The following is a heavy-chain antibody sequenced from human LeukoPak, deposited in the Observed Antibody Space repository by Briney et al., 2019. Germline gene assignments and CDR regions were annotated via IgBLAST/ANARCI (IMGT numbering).Heavy chain of an antibody. V-gene: IGHV4-34*01. Sequence: PSETLSLTRAVYGGSFSGYYWSWIRQPPGKGLEWIGEINHSGSTNYNPSLKSRVTISVDTSKNQFSLKLSSVTAADTAVYYCAADSSSRDYWGQGTLVTVSS. CDR1: GGSFSGYY. D-gene: IGHD6-6*01. CDR2: INHSGST. CDR3: AADSSSRDY. J-gene: IGHJ4*02.